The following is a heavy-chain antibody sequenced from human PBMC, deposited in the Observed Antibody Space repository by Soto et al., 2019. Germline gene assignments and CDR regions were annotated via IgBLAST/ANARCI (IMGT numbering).Heavy chain of an antibody. CDR3: DRVRGSGWPGRDYYYYGMDV. CDR2: IYYSGST. J-gene: IGHJ6*02. V-gene: IGHV4-30-4*01. CDR1: GGSISSGDYY. Sequence: QVQLQESGPGLVKPSQTLSLTCTVSGGSISSGDYYWSWIRQPPGKGLEWIGYIYYSGSTYYNPSLKSRVTISVDTSKNQFSLKLSSVTAADTAVYYCDRVRGSGWPGRDYYYYGMDVWGQGTTVTVSS. D-gene: IGHD6-19*01.